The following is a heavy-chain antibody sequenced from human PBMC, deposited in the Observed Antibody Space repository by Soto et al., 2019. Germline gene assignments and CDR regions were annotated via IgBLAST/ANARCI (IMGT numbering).Heavy chain of an antibody. Sequence: PGESLKISCKGSGYSFTSYWIGWVRQMPGKGLEWMGIIYPGDSDTRYSPSFQGQVTISADKSISTAYLQWSSLKASDTAMYYCARQDSNSSSWYDGTGWFDPWGQGTLVTVSS. D-gene: IGHD6-13*01. CDR2: IYPGDSDT. CDR1: GYSFTSYW. J-gene: IGHJ5*02. V-gene: IGHV5-51*01. CDR3: ARQDSNSSSWYDGTGWFDP.